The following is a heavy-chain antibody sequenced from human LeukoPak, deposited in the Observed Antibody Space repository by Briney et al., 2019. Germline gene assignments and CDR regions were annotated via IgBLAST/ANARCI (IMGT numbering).Heavy chain of an antibody. J-gene: IGHJ4*02. CDR1: GFTFSSYS. V-gene: IGHV3-48*02. CDR2: ISSSSTI. Sequence: GGSLRLSCAASGFTFSSYSMNWGRQALGKGLEWVSYISSSSTIYYADSVKGRFTISRDNAKNSLYLQMNSLRDEDTAVYYCALHCSSTSCYPYCGQGALVTVSS. CDR3: ALHCSSTSCYPY. D-gene: IGHD2-2*01.